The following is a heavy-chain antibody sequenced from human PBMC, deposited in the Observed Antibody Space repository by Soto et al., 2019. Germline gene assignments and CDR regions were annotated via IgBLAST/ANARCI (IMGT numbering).Heavy chain of an antibody. J-gene: IGHJ5*02. Sequence: PGGSLRLSCAASGFMFSAYTMNWVRQAPGKGLERLSYISDDSSYIDYADSLRGRFTVSRDNARNSLYLQIDSLGVEDTAVYYCATPYYYNHWGPGTLITVSS. D-gene: IGHD3-22*01. V-gene: IGHV3-21*06. CDR2: ISDDSSYI. CDR3: ATPYYYNH. CDR1: GFMFSAYT.